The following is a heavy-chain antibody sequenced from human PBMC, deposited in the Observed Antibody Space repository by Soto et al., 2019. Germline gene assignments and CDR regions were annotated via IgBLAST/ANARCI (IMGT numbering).Heavy chain of an antibody. CDR1: GFTFINYA. D-gene: IGHD3-10*01. J-gene: IGHJ2*01. V-gene: IGHV3-23*01. CDR2: ISGGGDAT. CDR3: ARKVLGSTIRPDSWYCGL. Sequence: EVQLLESGGGLVQPGGSLRLSCAASGFTFINYAMNWVRQAPGKGVQWVATISGGGDATFYAGSVKGRFTFSRDNSRNTASLQMNSLGADDTAVYYCARKVLGSTIRPDSWYCGLWGRGILVNV.